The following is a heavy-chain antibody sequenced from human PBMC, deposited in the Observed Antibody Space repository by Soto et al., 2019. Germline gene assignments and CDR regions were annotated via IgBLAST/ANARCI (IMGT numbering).Heavy chain of an antibody. Sequence: ASVKLCCKASGYTFTSYYMHWVRQAPGQGLEWMGIINPSGGSTSYAQKFQGRVTMTRDTSTSTVYMELSSLRSEDTAVYYCARDLTVVVPVSKRGYYYYGMDVWGQGSTVTVS. D-gene: IGHD2-2*01. CDR2: INPSGGST. CDR1: GYTFTSYY. V-gene: IGHV1-46*01. CDR3: ARDLTVVVPVSKRGYYYYGMDV. J-gene: IGHJ6*02.